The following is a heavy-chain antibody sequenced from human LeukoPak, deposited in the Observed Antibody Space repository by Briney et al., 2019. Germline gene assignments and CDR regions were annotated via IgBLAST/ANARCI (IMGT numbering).Heavy chain of an antibody. Sequence: SETLSLTCTVSGGSISSYYWSWIRQPPGKGLEWIGYIHYSGSTNYNPSLGSRVTISVDKSKNQFSLKLSSVTAADTAVYYCARDPEGGYFDYWGQGTLVTVSS. V-gene: IGHV4-59*01. CDR2: IHYSGST. J-gene: IGHJ4*02. CDR3: ARDPEGGYFDY. CDR1: GGSISSYY. D-gene: IGHD1-26*01.